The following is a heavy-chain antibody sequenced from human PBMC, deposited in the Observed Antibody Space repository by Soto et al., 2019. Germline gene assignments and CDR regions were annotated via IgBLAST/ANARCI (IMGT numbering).Heavy chain of an antibody. D-gene: IGHD3-22*01. J-gene: IGHJ5*02. V-gene: IGHV4-30-2*01. CDR3: ARGGYYYDSSGYYYVHNWFDP. CDR2: IYHTGTT. Sequence: SETLSLTCTVPGGSINSGGYSWTWIRQPPGKGLEWIGFIYHTGTTYYNPSLKSRVTISVDRSKNQFSLKLSSVTAADTAVYYCARGGYYYDSSGYYYVHNWFDPWGQGTLVTVSS. CDR1: GGSINSGGYS.